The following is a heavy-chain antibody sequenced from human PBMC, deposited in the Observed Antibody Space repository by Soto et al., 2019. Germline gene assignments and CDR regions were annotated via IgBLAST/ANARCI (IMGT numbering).Heavy chain of an antibody. J-gene: IGHJ6*04. Sequence: QVQLHQWGAGLLKPSETLSLTCAVYGGSFSGYNWSWIRQPPGKGLEWIGEINHSESTNYNPSPKSRVTISVDPSKNQFSLKPSSVTAADTAVYYWARTTLNWNLRSMDVWGNGTRVTVSS. D-gene: IGHD1-20*01. CDR2: INHSEST. V-gene: IGHV4-34*01. CDR1: GGSFSGYN. CDR3: ARTTLNWNLRSMDV.